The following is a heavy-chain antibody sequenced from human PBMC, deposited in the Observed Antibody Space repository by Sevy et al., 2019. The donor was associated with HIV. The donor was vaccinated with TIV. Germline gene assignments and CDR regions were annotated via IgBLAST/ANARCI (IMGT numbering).Heavy chain of an antibody. CDR1: EFTFSSYA. CDR2: ISGSGRFI. D-gene: IGHD2-15*01. J-gene: IGHJ6*02. CDR3: AKGFCSGATCPRDYYYYGMDV. Sequence: GGSLRLSCSASEFTFSSYAMSWVRQAPGKGLEWVSSISGSGRFIYYADFVEGRFIISRDNSKNTLSVQMNSLRAEDTAVYYCAKGFCSGATCPRDYYYYGMDVWGQGTTVTVSS. V-gene: IGHV3-23*01.